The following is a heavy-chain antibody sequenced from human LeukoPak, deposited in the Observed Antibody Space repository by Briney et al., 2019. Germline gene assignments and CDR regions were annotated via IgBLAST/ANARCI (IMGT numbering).Heavy chain of an antibody. J-gene: IGHJ4*02. Sequence: KTSETLSLTCAVYGGSFSGYYWSWIRQPPGKGLEWIGEINHSGSTNYNLSLKSRVTISVDTSKNQFSLKLSSVTAADTAVYYCARALVVPAASDYWGQGTLVTVSS. CDR1: GGSFSGYY. CDR2: INHSGST. D-gene: IGHD2-2*01. CDR3: ARALVVPAASDY. V-gene: IGHV4-34*01.